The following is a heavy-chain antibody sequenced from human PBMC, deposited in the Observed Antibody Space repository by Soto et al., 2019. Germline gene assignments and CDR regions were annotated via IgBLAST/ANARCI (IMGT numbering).Heavy chain of an antibody. J-gene: IGHJ6*02. V-gene: IGHV1-2*04. CDR2: INPKSGGT. CDR1: GYSFTDYH. CDR3: ARGHSTDCSNGVCSFFYNHEMDV. D-gene: IGHD2-8*01. Sequence: ASVKVSCKASGYSFTDYHIHWVRQAPGQGLEWLGRINPKSGGTNTAQKFQGWVTMTRDRSISTVYMELTRLRSDDTAVYFCARGHSTDCSNGVCSFFYNHEMDVWGQGTTVTVSS.